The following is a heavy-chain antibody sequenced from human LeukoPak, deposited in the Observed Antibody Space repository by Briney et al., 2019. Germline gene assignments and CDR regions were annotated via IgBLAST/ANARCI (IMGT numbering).Heavy chain of an antibody. Sequence: GGSLRLSCAASGFTFSSYGMHWVRQAPGKGLEWVAVISYDGSNKYYADSVKGRFTISRDNSKNTLYLQMNSLRAEDTAVYYCAKDRGFLDPLDGMDVWGQGTTVTVSS. CDR3: AKDRGFLDPLDGMDV. J-gene: IGHJ6*02. CDR2: ISYDGSNK. CDR1: GFTFSSYG. D-gene: IGHD3/OR15-3a*01. V-gene: IGHV3-30*18.